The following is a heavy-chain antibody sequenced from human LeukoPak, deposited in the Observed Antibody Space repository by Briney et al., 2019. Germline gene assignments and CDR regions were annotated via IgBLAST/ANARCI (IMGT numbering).Heavy chain of an antibody. CDR1: GGSISSYY. D-gene: IGHD7-27*01. V-gene: IGHV4-39*01. Sequence: SETLSLTCTVSGGSISSYYWGWIRQPPGKGLERIASIYYSGSTYYNPSLKSRVTISVDTSKNQFSLRLSSVTAADTAVYYCASNWGGDEYYFDYWGQGSLVTVSS. J-gene: IGHJ4*02. CDR2: IYYSGST. CDR3: ASNWGGDEYYFDY.